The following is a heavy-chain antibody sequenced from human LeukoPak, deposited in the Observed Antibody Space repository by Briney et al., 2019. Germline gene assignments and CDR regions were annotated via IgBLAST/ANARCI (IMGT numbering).Heavy chain of an antibody. D-gene: IGHD3-22*01. CDR1: GGTFSSYA. CDR2: IIPIFGTA. Sequence: ASVKVSCKASGGTFSSYAISWVRQAPGQGLEWMGGIIPIFGTANYAQKFQGRVTITADESTSTAYMELSGLRSEDTAVYYCARWHDSSGAFDYWGQGTLVTVSS. J-gene: IGHJ4*02. CDR3: ARWHDSSGAFDY. V-gene: IGHV1-69*13.